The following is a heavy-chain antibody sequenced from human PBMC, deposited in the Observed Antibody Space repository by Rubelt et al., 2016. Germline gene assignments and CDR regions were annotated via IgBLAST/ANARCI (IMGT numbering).Heavy chain of an antibody. J-gene: IGHJ1*01. V-gene: IGHV3-23*04. CDR2: IRTSGGST. Sequence: EVQLVESGGGLVQRGGSLRLSCEASGFTFSDSWMNWVRQAPGRGLQWVSAIRTSGGSTYYAASVKGRFTISRDNSKNTLYLQMNSLRAEGTAVYYCAKELSGSYCDCQHWGQGTLVTVSS. CDR1: GFTFSDSW. D-gene: IGHD1-26*01. CDR3: AKELSGSYCDCQH.